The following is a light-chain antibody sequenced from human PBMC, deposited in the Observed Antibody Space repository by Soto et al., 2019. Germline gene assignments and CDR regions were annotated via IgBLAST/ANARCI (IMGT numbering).Light chain of an antibody. CDR3: SSYTSSTFYV. CDR1: SSDVGGYNY. CDR2: EVS. J-gene: IGLJ1*01. V-gene: IGLV2-14*01. Sequence: QSVLTQPASVSGSPGQSITISCTGTSSDVGGYNYVSWYQQHPGKAPKLMIYEVSNRPSGVSNRSSGSKSGNTASLTISGLQAEDEADYYCSSYTSSTFYVFGTGTKHTVL.